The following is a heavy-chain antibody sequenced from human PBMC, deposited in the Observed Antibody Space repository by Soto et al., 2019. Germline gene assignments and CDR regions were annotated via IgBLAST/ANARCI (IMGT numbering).Heavy chain of an antibody. Sequence: PSETLSLTCTVSGGSISSSSYYWGWIRQPPGKGLEWIGSIYYSGSTYYNPSLKSRVTISVDTSKNQFSLKLSSVTAADTAVYYCASVRHYIWGSYRRPHFDYWGQGTLVTVSS. CDR1: GGSISSSSYY. J-gene: IGHJ4*02. CDR2: IYYSGST. D-gene: IGHD3-16*02. V-gene: IGHV4-39*01. CDR3: ASVRHYIWGSYRRPHFDY.